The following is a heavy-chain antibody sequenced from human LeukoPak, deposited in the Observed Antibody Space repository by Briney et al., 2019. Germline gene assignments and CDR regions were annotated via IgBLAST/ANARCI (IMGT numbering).Heavy chain of an antibody. CDR1: GGTFSSYT. CDR3: ASTPYSRQSYYYYYMDV. Sequence: ASVKVSCKASGGTFSSYTISWVRQAPGQGLEWMGRIIPIFGTANYAQKFQGRVTITTDESTSTAYMELSSLRSEDTAVYYCASTPYSRQSYYYYYMDVWGKGTTVTVSS. CDR2: IIPIFGTA. J-gene: IGHJ6*03. V-gene: IGHV1-69*05. D-gene: IGHD6-13*01.